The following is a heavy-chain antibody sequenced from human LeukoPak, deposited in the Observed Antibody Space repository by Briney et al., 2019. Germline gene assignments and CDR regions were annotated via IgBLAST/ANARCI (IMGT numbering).Heavy chain of an antibody. Sequence: SGPALVKPTQTLTLTCTFSGFSLSTSGMCLSWIRQPPGKALEWLARIDWDDDKYYSTSLKTRLTISKDTSKNQVVLTMTNMEPADTATYYCARITGYDSSGYYVDYWGQGTLVTVSS. CDR2: IDWDDDK. D-gene: IGHD3-22*01. CDR1: GFSLSTSGMC. V-gene: IGHV2-70*11. CDR3: ARITGYDSSGYYVDY. J-gene: IGHJ4*02.